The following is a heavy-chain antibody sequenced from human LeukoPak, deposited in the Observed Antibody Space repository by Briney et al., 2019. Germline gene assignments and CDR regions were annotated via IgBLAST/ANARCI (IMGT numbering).Heavy chain of an antibody. J-gene: IGHJ6*02. CDR2: ISSSSSYT. D-gene: IGHD3-9*01. CDR1: GFTFSDYY. CDR3: ARDRALRYFDWLSQGPSNYYYGMDV. V-gene: IGHV3-11*05. Sequence: KPGGSLRLSCAASGFTFSDYYMSWIRQAPGKGLEWVSYISSSSSYTNYADSVKGRFTISRDNAKNSLYLQINSLRAEDTAGYYCARDRALRYFDWLSQGPSNYYYGMDVWGQGTTVTVSS.